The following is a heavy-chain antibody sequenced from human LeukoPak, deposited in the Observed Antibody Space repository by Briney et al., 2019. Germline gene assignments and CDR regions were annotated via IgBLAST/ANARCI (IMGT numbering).Heavy chain of an antibody. J-gene: IGHJ3*02. CDR1: GFTFSSYS. CDR3: VREREPYYYDSSGYDDAFDI. V-gene: IGHV3-21*01. CDR2: ISSSSSYI. Sequence: GGSLRLSCAASGFTFSSYSMNWVRQAPGKGLEWVSSISSSSSYIYYADSVKGRFTISRDNAKNSLYLQMNSLRAEDTAVYCCVREREPYYYDSSGYDDAFDIWGQGTMATVSS. D-gene: IGHD3-22*01.